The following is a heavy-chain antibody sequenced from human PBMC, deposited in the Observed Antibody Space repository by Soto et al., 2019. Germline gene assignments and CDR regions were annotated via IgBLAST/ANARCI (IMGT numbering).Heavy chain of an antibody. CDR1: GFTFNNYG. V-gene: IGHV3-30*18. CDR2: ISYDGSEK. CDR3: AKELRDFWTGPDFDH. Sequence: QEDLVESGGGVVQPGRSLRLSCAASGFTFNNYGMHWVRQAPGKGLEWVAIISYDGSEKHYVDSVKGRFTISRDNSKNTLFLQMKSLRAEDTAVYYCAKELRDFWTGPDFDHWGQGALVTVSS. J-gene: IGHJ4*02. D-gene: IGHD3-3*01.